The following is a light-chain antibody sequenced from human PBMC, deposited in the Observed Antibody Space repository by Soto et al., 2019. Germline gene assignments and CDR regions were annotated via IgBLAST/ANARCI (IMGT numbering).Light chain of an antibody. CDR3: SSYTSSSTPDV. CDR2: DVS. CDR1: SSDVGGYNY. J-gene: IGLJ1*01. V-gene: IGLV2-14*01. Sequence: QSAVTQPASVSGSPGQSITMSCTGTSSDVGGYNYVSWYQQHPGKAPKLMIYDVSNRPSGVSNRFSGSKSGNTASLTISGLQAEDEADYYCSSYTSSSTPDVFGTGTKLTVL.